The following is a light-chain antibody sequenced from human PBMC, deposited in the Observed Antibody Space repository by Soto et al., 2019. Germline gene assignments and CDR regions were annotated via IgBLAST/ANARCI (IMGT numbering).Light chain of an antibody. J-gene: IGKJ3*01. CDR1: QSLLHSDGKTS. CDR2: EVS. CDR3: IQGIHPLFT. V-gene: IGKV2-29*01. Sequence: DIVMTQTALSLSVTPGQPASISCKSSQSLLHSDGKTSLSWFLQKPGQSPQFLIYEVSSRFSGVPERFSGRESGTDFTMKISRVEAEDVGVDYGIQGIHPLFTFGPGTTVDIK.